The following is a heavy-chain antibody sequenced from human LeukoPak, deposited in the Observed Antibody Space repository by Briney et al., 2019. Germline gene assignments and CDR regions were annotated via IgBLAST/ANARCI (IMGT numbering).Heavy chain of an antibody. CDR3: ARGLELVSRITMIVGTDY. CDR2: ISSSSSYI. Sequence: PGGSLRLSCAASGFTFSSYSMNWVRQAPGKGLEWVSSISSSSSYIYYADSVKGRFTISRDNAKNSLYLQMNSLRAEDTAVYYCARGLELVSRITMIVGTDYWGQGTLVTVSS. D-gene: IGHD3-22*01. CDR1: GFTFSSYS. V-gene: IGHV3-21*01. J-gene: IGHJ4*02.